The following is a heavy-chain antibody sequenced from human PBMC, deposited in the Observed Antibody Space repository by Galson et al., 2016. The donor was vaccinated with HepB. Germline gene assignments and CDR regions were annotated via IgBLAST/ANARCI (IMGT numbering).Heavy chain of an antibody. V-gene: IGHV7-4-1*02. D-gene: IGHD4-17*01. J-gene: IGHJ4*02. CDR1: GNTFSSYG. CDR2: INTNTGNP. CDR3: ARGPGTTPHDY. Sequence: SVKVSCKASGNTFSSYGINWVRQAPGQGLEWMGWINTNTGNPTYAQGFIGRFVFSLDTSVSTTYLQISSLKAEDTVVYYCARGPGTTPHDYWGQGTLVTVSS.